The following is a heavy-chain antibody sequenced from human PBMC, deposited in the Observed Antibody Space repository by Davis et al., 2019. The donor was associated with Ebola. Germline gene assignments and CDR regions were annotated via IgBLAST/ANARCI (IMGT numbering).Heavy chain of an antibody. CDR1: GFTFSSYS. CDR2: ISSSSSYI. J-gene: IGHJ6*03. V-gene: IGHV3-21*04. Sequence: GESLKISCAASGFTFSSYSMNWVRQAPGKGLEWVSSISSSSSYIYYADSVKGRFTISRDNAKNSLYLQMNSLRAEDTALYYCAKSRGSYLYSAMDVWGKGTTVTVSS. CDR3: AKSRGSYLYSAMDV. D-gene: IGHD3-16*01.